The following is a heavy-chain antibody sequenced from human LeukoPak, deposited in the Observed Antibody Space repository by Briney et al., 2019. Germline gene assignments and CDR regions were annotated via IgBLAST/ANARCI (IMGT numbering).Heavy chain of an antibody. D-gene: IGHD3-22*01. CDR3: ARDSSGYYFLYGPSYYYYMDV. V-gene: IGHV4-34*01. Sequence: SETLSLTCAVTGGSFSANYWTWIRQPPGKGLEWIGEINHSVSTNYNPSLKSRVTISADPSKNQVSLNLRSVTAADTAVYYCARDSSGYYFLYGPSYYYYMDVWGKGTTVTVSS. CDR1: GGSFSANY. CDR2: INHSVST. J-gene: IGHJ6*03.